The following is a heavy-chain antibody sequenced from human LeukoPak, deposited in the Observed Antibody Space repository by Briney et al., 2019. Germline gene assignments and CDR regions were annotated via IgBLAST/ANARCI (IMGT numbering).Heavy chain of an antibody. D-gene: IGHD6-19*01. J-gene: IGHJ4*02. CDR1: GFTFSSYA. CDR3: AKGFHGSVAGTN. CDR2: ISGSGGST. V-gene: IGHV3-23*01. Sequence: PGGSLRLSCAASGFTFSSYAMSWVRQAPGKGLVWVSAISGSGGSTYYADSVKGRFTISRDNSKNTLYLQMNSLRAEDTAVYYCAKGFHGSVAGTNWGQGTLVTVSS.